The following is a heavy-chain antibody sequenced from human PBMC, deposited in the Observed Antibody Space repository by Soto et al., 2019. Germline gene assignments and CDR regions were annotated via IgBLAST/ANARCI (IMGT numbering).Heavy chain of an antibody. CDR1: GGSISSGGYY. Sequence: QVQLQESGPGLVKPSQTLSLTCTVSGGSISSGGYYWSWIRQHPGKGLEWIGYIYYSGSTYYNPSLKRRVTLSVYTSKKHVSLKLSSVTAGNTAVYYCARGNYDSSGYRFDYWGQGTLVTVSS. CDR3: ARGNYDSSGYRFDY. V-gene: IGHV4-31*03. J-gene: IGHJ4*02. CDR2: IYYSGST. D-gene: IGHD3-22*01.